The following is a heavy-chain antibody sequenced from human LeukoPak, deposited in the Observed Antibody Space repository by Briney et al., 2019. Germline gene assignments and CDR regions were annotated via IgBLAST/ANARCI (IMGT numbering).Heavy chain of an antibody. Sequence: SETLSLTCTVSGGSISSYYWSWIRQPPGKGLEWIGYIYYSGGTNYNPSLKSRVTISVDTSKNQFSLKLSSVTAADTAVYYCARDLNSYGSAAFDIWGQGTMVTVSS. CDR1: GGSISSYY. CDR3: ARDLNSYGSAAFDI. V-gene: IGHV4-59*01. J-gene: IGHJ3*02. D-gene: IGHD5-18*01. CDR2: IYYSGGT.